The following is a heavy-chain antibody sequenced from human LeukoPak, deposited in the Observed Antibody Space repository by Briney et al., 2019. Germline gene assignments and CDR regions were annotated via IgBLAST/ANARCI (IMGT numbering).Heavy chain of an antibody. D-gene: IGHD1-26*01. CDR3: ARDGFKLVGAAPDRL. J-gene: IGHJ4*02. V-gene: IGHV3-7*01. Sequence: GGSLRLSCAASGFTFSSYWMSWVRQAPGKGLEWVANIKQDGSEKYYVDSVKGRFTISRDNAKNSLYLQMNSLRAEDTAVYYCARDGFKLVGAAPDRLGGQGTLVTVSS. CDR2: IKQDGSEK. CDR1: GFTFSSYW.